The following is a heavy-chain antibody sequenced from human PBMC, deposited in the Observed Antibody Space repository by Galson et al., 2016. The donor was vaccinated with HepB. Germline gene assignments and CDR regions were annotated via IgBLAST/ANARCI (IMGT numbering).Heavy chain of an antibody. Sequence: SLRLSCAVSGFTFSDYYMTWIRQAPGKGLEWISYIGMSDTTIYYADSVKGRFTVSRDNANRSLYLQMDSLRAEDTAVYYCARTWYYSILSGYYPYFDDWGQGTPVTVSP. J-gene: IGHJ4*02. V-gene: IGHV3-11*01. CDR1: GFTFSDYY. CDR2: IGMSDTTI. CDR3: ARTWYYSILSGYYPYFDD. D-gene: IGHD3-9*01.